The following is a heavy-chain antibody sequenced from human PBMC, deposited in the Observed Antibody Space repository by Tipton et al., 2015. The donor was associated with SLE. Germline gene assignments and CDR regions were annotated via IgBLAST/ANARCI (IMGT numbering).Heavy chain of an antibody. Sequence: LRLSCTVSGGSINSDSYFWGWIRQPAGKGLEWIGRISTSGSTSYNPSLKSRVTMSVDTSKNQISLKLSSVTAADTAVYYCARDQTGLFDYWGQGTLVTVSS. CDR3: ARDQTGLFDY. CDR2: ISTSGST. V-gene: IGHV4-61*02. J-gene: IGHJ4*02. CDR1: GGSINSDSYF. D-gene: IGHD1-1*01.